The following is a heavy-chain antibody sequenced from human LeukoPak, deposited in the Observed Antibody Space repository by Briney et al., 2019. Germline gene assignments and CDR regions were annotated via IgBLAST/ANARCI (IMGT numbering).Heavy chain of an antibody. J-gene: IGHJ4*02. V-gene: IGHV3-23*01. CDR1: GFTFSSYA. D-gene: IGHD3-16*01. CDR2: ISGSGGST. Sequence: GGSLRLSCAASGFTFSSYAMSWVRQAPGKGLEWVSAISGSGGSTYYADSVKGRFTISRDNSKNTLYLQMKSLRAEDTALYYCAKEDAPLGGRPKNWGQGTLVTVSS. CDR3: AKEDAPLGGRPKN.